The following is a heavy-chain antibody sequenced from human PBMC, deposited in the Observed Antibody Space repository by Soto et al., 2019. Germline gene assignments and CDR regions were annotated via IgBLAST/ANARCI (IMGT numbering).Heavy chain of an antibody. Sequence: QVQLQESGPGLVKPSQTLSLTCTVSGGSISSGGYYWSWIRQHPGKGLEWIGYIYYSGRTYYNPSLKSRVTISVDTSKNQFSLKRSSVTAADTAVYYCARDIVVVPAAIAGWCDPWGQGTLVTASS. CDR2: IYYSGRT. J-gene: IGHJ5*02. CDR1: GGSISSGGYY. CDR3: ARDIVVVPAAIAGWCDP. V-gene: IGHV4-31*03. D-gene: IGHD2-2*01.